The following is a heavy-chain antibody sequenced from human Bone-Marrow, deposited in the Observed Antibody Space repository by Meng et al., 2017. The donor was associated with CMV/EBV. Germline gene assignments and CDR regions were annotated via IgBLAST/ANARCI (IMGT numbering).Heavy chain of an antibody. J-gene: IGHJ4*02. CDR3: AKDYCSSTSCYVDY. V-gene: IGHV3-9*03. CDR1: GFTFDDYA. D-gene: IGHD2-2*01. Sequence: SLKISCAASGFTFDDYAMHWVRQAPGKGLEWVSGISWNSGSIGYADSVKGRFTISRDNAKNSLYLQMNSLRAEDMALYYCAKDYCSSTSCYVDYWGQGTLVTVS. CDR2: ISWNSGSI.